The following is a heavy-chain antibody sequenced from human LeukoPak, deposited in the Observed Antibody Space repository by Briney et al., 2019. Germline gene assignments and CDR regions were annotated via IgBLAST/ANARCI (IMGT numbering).Heavy chain of an antibody. V-gene: IGHV3-48*01. Sequence: GGSLRLSCAASGFTFSSYSMNWVRQAPGKGLEWVSYISSSSSTIYYADSVKGRFTISRDNSKNTLYLQMNSLRAEDTAVYYCAKSNSTFGDPFDYWGQGTLVTVSS. CDR2: ISSSSSTI. D-gene: IGHD3-16*01. CDR3: AKSNSTFGDPFDY. CDR1: GFTFSSYS. J-gene: IGHJ4*02.